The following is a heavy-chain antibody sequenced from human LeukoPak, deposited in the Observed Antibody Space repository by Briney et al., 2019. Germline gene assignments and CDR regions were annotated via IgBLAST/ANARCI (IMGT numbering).Heavy chain of an antibody. CDR3: AKGPNDDSNYLFDY. CDR2: ITGSGGST. Sequence: GGSLRLSWGVSGFTFARYAMSWVRQAPGKGLEWVSVITGSGGSTYYADSAKGRFTISRDNSKNTLYLQMNSLRADDTAVYYCAKGPNDDSNYLFDYWGQGTLVTVSS. J-gene: IGHJ4*02. CDR1: GFTFARYA. V-gene: IGHV3-23*01. D-gene: IGHD4-11*01.